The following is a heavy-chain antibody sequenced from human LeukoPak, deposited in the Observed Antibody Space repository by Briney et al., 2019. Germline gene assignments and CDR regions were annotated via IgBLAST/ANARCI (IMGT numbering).Heavy chain of an antibody. J-gene: IGHJ4*02. CDR3: ASEAYYYDSSGYYKY. Sequence: PSETLSLTCAVYGGSFSGYYWSWIRQPPGKGLEWIGEINHSGSTNYNPSLKSRVTISVDTSKNQFPLKLSSVTAADTAVYYCASEAYYYDSSGYYKYWGQGTLVTVSS. V-gene: IGHV4-34*01. D-gene: IGHD3-22*01. CDR2: INHSGST. CDR1: GGSFSGYY.